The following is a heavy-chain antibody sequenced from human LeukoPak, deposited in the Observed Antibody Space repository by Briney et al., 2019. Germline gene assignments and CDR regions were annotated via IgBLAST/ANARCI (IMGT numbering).Heavy chain of an antibody. CDR3: ARTRTQWATYYYYYMDV. D-gene: IGHD1-14*01. CDR1: GGSISSYY. CDR2: IYYSGST. V-gene: IGHV4-59*08. J-gene: IGHJ6*03. Sequence: SETLSLTCTVSGGSISSYYWSWIRQPPGKGLEWIGYIYYSGSTNYNPSLKSRVTISVDTSKNQFSLKLSSVTAADTAVYYCARTRTQWATYYYYYMDVWGKGTTVTVSS.